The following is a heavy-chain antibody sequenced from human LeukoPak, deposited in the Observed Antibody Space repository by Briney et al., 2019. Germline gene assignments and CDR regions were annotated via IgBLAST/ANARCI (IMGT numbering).Heavy chain of an antibody. CDR3: ARGDSHLHSSGYYYY. Sequence: SETLSLTCTVSGSSISGYYWTWIRQPPGKGLEWLGYVYNSGNVNYNPSLRSRVNISLDTSKDQFSLKLSSVTAADTAIYYCARGDSHLHSSGYYYYWGQGTLVTVSS. V-gene: IGHV4-59*01. CDR2: VYNSGNV. CDR1: GSSISGYY. J-gene: IGHJ4*02. D-gene: IGHD3-22*01.